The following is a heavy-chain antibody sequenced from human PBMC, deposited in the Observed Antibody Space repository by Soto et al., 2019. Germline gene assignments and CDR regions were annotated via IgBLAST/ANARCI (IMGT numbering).Heavy chain of an antibody. CDR2: ISGSGGST. V-gene: IGHV3-23*01. CDR3: AKTDYGDLLSDAFDI. Sequence: PGGSLRLSCAASGVTFSSYSMSWVRQAPGKGLEWVSAISGSGGSTYYADSVKGRFTISRDNSKNTLYLQMNSLRAEDTAVYYCAKTDYGDLLSDAFDIWGQGTMVTVSS. D-gene: IGHD4-17*01. CDR1: GVTFSSYS. J-gene: IGHJ3*02.